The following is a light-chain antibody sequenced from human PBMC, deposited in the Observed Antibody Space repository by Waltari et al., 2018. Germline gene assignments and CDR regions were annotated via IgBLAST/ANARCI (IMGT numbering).Light chain of an antibody. CDR3: QQSYRTPPLT. V-gene: IGKV1-39*01. CDR1: QSMSSY. J-gene: IGKJ4*01. CDR2: ATS. Sequence: DIQMTQSPSSLSASVGDRVTITCRASQSMSSYLNWYQQKPGKDPKVLIYATSSLQNGVPSRFSGSGSGTYFTLTITSLQPEEFATYYCQQSYRTPPLTFGGGTKVEIK.